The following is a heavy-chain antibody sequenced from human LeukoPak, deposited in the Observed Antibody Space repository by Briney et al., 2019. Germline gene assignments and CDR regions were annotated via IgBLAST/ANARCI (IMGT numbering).Heavy chain of an antibody. CDR3: ARALFQYYYYGMDV. CDR2: ISSSGSTI. Sequence: GGSLRRSCAASGFTFSSYEMNWVRQAPGKGLEWVSYISSSGSTIYYADSVKGRFTISRDNAKNSLYLQMNSLRAEDTAVYYCARALFQYYYYGMDVWGQGTTVTVSS. V-gene: IGHV3-48*03. J-gene: IGHJ6*02. D-gene: IGHD3-3*01. CDR1: GFTFSSYE.